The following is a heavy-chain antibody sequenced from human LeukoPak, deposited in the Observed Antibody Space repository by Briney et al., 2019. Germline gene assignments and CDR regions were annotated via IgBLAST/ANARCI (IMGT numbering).Heavy chain of an antibody. J-gene: IGHJ4*02. CDR1: GFTFSSYA. CDR3: AKVDLPLIAVAGGFDY. V-gene: IGHV3-30-3*01. D-gene: IGHD6-19*01. CDR2: ISYDGSNK. Sequence: GRSLRLSCAASGFTFSSYAMHWVRQAPGKGLEWVAVISYDGSNKYYADSVKGRFTISRDNSKNTLYLQMNSLRAEDTAVYYCAKVDLPLIAVAGGFDYWGQGTLVTVSS.